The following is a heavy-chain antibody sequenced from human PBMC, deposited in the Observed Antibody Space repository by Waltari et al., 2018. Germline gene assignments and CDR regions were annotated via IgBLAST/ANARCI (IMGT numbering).Heavy chain of an antibody. D-gene: IGHD1-26*01. V-gene: IGHV4-38-2*01. CDR3: ANHEWGLPGX. CDR2: IYYXGDI. Sequence: QLQESGXGLXXPSEXLSLTCXVSRYSISSXYRWAWFRLPPGKGLEWIGGIYYXGDICYNPSLXSRVTISADTTMNQFSLXLTSVTAAXTAIYXCANHEWGLPGXWGQGTLVTVSS. J-gene: IGHJ4*02. CDR1: RYSISSXYR.